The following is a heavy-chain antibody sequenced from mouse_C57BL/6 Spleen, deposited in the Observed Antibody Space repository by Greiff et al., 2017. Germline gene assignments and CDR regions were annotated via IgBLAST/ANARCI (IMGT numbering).Heavy chain of an antibody. V-gene: IGHV5-9-1*02. J-gene: IGHJ2*01. CDR2: ISSGGDYI. CDR1: GFTFSSYA. CDR3: TREYSDDLYYFDY. Sequence: EVKLMESGAGLVKPGGSLKLSCAASGFTFSSYAMSWVRQTPVKWLEWVAYISSGGDYIYYADTVKGRFTIARDNARNTLYLQMSSLKSEDTAMYYCTREYSDDLYYFDYWGQGTTLTVSS. D-gene: IGHD2-12*01.